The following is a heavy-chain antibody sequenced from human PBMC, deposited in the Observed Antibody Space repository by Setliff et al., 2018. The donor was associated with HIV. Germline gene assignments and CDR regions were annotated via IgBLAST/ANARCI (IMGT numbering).Heavy chain of an antibody. CDR3: ARAMRGVVVNNMYYYYGMDV. V-gene: IGHV4-38-2*01. D-gene: IGHD2-21*01. Sequence: SETLSVTCAVSDYAITSGFYWGWIRQPPGKVLEWIGSIYHSGSTYYNPSLKSRVTISVDTSKNQFSLKLSSVTAADTAVYYCARAMRGVVVNNMYYYYGMDVWGKGTTVTVSS. J-gene: IGHJ6*04. CDR2: IYHSGST. CDR1: DYAITSGFY.